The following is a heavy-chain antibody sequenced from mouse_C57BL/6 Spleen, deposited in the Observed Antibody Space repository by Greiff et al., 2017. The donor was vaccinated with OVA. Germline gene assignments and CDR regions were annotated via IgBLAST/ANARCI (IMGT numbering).Heavy chain of an antibody. CDR1: GFNIKDDY. V-gene: IGHV14-4*01. CDR3: TTDGNYVPY. CDR2: IDPENGDT. D-gene: IGHD2-1*01. Sequence: VQLQHSGAELVRPGASVKLSCTASGFNIKDDYMHWVKQRPEQGLEWIGWIDPENGDTEYASKFQGKATITADTSSNTAYLQLSSLTSEDTAVYYCTTDGNYVPYWGQGTLVTVSA. J-gene: IGHJ3*01.